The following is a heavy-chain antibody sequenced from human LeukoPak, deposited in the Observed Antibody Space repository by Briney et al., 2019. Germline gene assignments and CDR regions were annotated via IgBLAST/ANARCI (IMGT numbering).Heavy chain of an antibody. CDR3: AKYGSGSYYKGYYYCMDV. CDR2: INHSGST. J-gene: IGHJ6*03. CDR1: GGSFSGYY. Sequence: SETLSLTCAVYGGSFSGYYWSWIRQPPGKGLGWIGEINHSGSTNYNPSLKSRVTISVDTSKNQFSLKLSSVTAADTAVYYCAKYGSGSYYKGYYYCMDVWGKGTTVTVSS. V-gene: IGHV4-34*01. D-gene: IGHD3-10*01.